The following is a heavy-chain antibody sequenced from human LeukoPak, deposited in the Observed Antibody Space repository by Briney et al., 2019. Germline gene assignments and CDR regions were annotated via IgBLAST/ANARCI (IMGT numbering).Heavy chain of an antibody. V-gene: IGHV3-66*01. D-gene: IGHD6-13*01. CDR3: ARGLGYSSSWYLAY. CDR1: GFTVISNY. Sequence: QPGGSLRLSFGASGFTVISNYMSWVRQAPGKGLEWVSVIYSGGSTDYADSVKGRFTISRDNSKNTLYLQMNSLRAEDTAVYYCARGLGYSSSWYLAYWGQGTLVTVSS. CDR2: IYSGGST. J-gene: IGHJ4*02.